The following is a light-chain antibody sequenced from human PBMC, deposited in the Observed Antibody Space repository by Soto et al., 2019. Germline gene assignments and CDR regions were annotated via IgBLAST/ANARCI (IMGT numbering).Light chain of an antibody. CDR2: GAS. J-gene: IGKJ4*01. V-gene: IGKV3-20*01. CDR1: QSVSSSY. Sequence: EIVLTQSPGTLSLSPGERATLSCRASQSVSSSYLAWYQQKPGQAPRLLIYGASSRATGIPDRFSGSGSGTDFPLTISRLEPEDFAVYYWQQYGSSLPLTFGGGTKVEIK. CDR3: QQYGSSLPLT.